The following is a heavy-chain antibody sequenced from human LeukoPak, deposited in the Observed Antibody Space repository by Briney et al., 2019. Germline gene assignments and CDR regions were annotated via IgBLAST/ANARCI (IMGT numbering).Heavy chain of an antibody. V-gene: IGHV3-7*01. D-gene: IGHD1-1*01. CDR2: IKQDGSEK. CDR3: ASSTGMDV. J-gene: IGHJ6*04. CDR1: GFTFSGYW. Sequence: GGSLRLSCAASGFTFSGYWMNWVRQAPGKGLEWVAKIKQDGSEKYYVDSVKGRFTISRDNAKNSVYLEMNSLRVEDTAVYYCASSTGMDVWGKGTTVTVSS.